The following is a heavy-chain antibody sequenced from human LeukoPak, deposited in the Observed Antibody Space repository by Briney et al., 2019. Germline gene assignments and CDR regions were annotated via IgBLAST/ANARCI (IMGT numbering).Heavy chain of an antibody. CDR2: FDPEDGET. J-gene: IGHJ5*02. CDR1: GYTLTELS. CDR3: AREMVGYSYGQGGWFDP. V-gene: IGHV1-24*01. Sequence: ASVKVSCKVSGYTLTELSMHWVRQAPGKGLEWMGGFDPEDGETIYAQKFQGRVTMTRDMSTSTVYMELSSLRSEDTAVYYCAREMVGYSYGQGGWFDPWGQGTLVTVSS. D-gene: IGHD5-18*01.